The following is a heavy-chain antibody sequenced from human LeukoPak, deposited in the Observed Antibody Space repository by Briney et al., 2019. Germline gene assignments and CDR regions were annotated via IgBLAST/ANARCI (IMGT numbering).Heavy chain of an antibody. CDR2: IYYSGST. J-gene: IGHJ3*02. CDR1: GGSFSGYY. D-gene: IGHD3-10*01. V-gene: IGHV4-59*01. Sequence: SETLSLTCAVYGGSFSGYYWSWIRQPPGKGLEWIGYIYYSGSTNYNPSLKSRVTISVDTSKNQFSLKLSSVTAADTAVYYCARGVGEGAFDIWGQGTMVTVSS. CDR3: ARGVGEGAFDI.